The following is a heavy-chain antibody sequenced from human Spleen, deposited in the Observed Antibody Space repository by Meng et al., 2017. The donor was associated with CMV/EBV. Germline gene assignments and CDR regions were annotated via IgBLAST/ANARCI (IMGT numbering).Heavy chain of an antibody. CDR2: IYDSGST. Sequence: SETLSLTCTVSGGPISSGTYYWSWIRQHPGKGLEWIGNIYDSGSTYYNPSLKSRVIISVDTSKNQFSLKLSSVTAADTAVYYCARERISMVRGVKEYFDYWGQGTLVTVSS. V-gene: IGHV4-31*03. J-gene: IGHJ4*02. CDR3: ARERISMVRGVKEYFDY. D-gene: IGHD3-10*01. CDR1: GGPISSGTYY.